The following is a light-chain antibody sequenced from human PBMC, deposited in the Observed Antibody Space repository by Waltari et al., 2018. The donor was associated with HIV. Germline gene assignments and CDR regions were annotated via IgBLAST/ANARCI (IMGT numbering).Light chain of an antibody. CDR1: SSNIGAGSD. J-gene: IGLJ1*01. CDR2: DNT. V-gene: IGLV1-40*01. Sequence: QSVLTQPPSVSGAPGQRVPISCTGSSSNIGAGSDVHWYQQLPGRAPKLLIYDNTNRPSGVPDRFSGSKSGTSAALAITGLQAVDETDYYCQSYDTSLSASVFGTGTKVTVL. CDR3: QSYDTSLSASV.